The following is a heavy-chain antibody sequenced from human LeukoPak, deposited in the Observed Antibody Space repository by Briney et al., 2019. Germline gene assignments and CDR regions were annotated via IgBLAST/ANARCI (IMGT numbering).Heavy chain of an antibody. J-gene: IGHJ3*02. D-gene: IGHD6-13*01. CDR3: ANQGYSAAGDDAFDI. Sequence: GGSLRLSCAASGFTVSSNYMSWVRQAPGKGLEWVSAISGSGGSTYYADSVKGRFTISRDNSKNTLYLQMNSLRAEDTAVYYCANQGYSAAGDDAFDIWGQGTMVTVSS. V-gene: IGHV3-23*01. CDR1: GFTVSSNY. CDR2: ISGSGGST.